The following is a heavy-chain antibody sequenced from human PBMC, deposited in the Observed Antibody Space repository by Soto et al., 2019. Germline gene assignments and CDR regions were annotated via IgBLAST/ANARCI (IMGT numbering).Heavy chain of an antibody. CDR2: MYFSGST. V-gene: IGHV4-59*08. J-gene: IGHJ4*02. D-gene: IGHD3-10*01. CDR3: GRHCPRGGGPFDS. CDR1: GDSISGSS. Sequence: PSETLSLTCTVSGDSISGSSWSWIRQPPGKGLEWIAYMYFSGSTNYNPSLMSRVTISVDTSKNQFSLKLSSVTAADTPVYYCGRHCPRGGGPFDSGGRGTLVTVS.